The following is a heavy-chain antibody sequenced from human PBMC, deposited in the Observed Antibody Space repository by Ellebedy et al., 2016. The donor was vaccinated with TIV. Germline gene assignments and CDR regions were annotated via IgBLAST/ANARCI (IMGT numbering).Heavy chain of an antibody. Sequence: PGGSLRLSCAASGFTFSNYGIHWVRQAPGKGLEWVAVVSYAGNNKYYADSVKGRFTISRDNSKNTLYLQMDSLTVEDTAVYYCAKDAWEKARISWEHDIWGQGTLVIVSS. CDR2: VSYAGNNK. V-gene: IGHV3-30*18. J-gene: IGHJ4*02. D-gene: IGHD5-24*01. CDR1: GFTFSNYG. CDR3: AKDAWEKARISWEHDI.